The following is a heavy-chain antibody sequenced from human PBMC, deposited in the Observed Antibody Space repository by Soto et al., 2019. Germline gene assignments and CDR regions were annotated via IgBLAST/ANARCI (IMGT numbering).Heavy chain of an antibody. CDR2: LHHDGTT. D-gene: IGHD3-16*01. J-gene: IGHJ6*02. CDR1: GGPITTTTW. CDR3: ATQTISYTWGV. V-gene: IGHV4-4*02. Sequence: QVQLQESGPGLVKPSETLSLTCAVSGGPITTTTWWAWVRLPPGKGLEWIGELHHDGTTNYNPSLESRITLSLDKSNNHFSLKLTSVTAADPAIHYCATQTISYTWGVWGRGTTVTVSS.